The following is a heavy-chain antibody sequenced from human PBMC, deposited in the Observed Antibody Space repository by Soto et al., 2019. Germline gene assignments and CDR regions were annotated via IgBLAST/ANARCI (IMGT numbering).Heavy chain of an antibody. V-gene: IGHV3-53*01. CDR1: GFTVSSNY. J-gene: IGHJ6*02. D-gene: IGHD3-10*01. Sequence: EVQLVESGGGLIQPGGSLRLSCAASGFTVSSNYMSWVRQAPGKGLEWVSVIYSGGSTYYADSVKGRFTISRDNSKNTLYLQMNSRRAEDTAVYYCAGALWFGELWTYYGIDVWGQGTTVTVSS. CDR2: IYSGGST. CDR3: AGALWFGELWTYYGIDV.